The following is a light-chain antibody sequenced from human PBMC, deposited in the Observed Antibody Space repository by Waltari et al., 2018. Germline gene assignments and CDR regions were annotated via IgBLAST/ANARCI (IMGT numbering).Light chain of an antibody. CDR3: QQSYSTPWT. CDR2: AAS. CDR1: QTISSY. V-gene: IGKV1-39*01. Sequence: DIQMTQSTPSMSASVGHRVTITCRASQTISSYLNWYHQKPGKAPKLLIYAASSLQSGVPSRFSGSGSGTDFTLTISSLQPEDFATYYCQQSYSTPWTFGQGTKVEIK. J-gene: IGKJ1*01.